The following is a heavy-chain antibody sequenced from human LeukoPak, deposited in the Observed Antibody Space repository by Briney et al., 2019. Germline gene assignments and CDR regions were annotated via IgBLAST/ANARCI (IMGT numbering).Heavy chain of an antibody. V-gene: IGHV4-39*01. CDR2: IYYSGST. Sequence: SETLSLTCTVSGGSISSSSYYWGWIRQPPGKGLEWIGSIYYSGSTYYNPSLKSRVTISVDTSKNQFSLKLSSVTAADTAVYYCASHNSAYGYGAHFGYWGQGTLVTVSS. CDR3: ASHNSAYGYGAHFGY. J-gene: IGHJ4*02. CDR1: GGSISSSSYY. D-gene: IGHD5-18*01.